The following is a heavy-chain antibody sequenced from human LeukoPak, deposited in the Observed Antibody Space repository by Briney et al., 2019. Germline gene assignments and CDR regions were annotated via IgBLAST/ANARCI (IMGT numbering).Heavy chain of an antibody. CDR3: ARDRVLWFGELLNALDI. V-gene: IGHV1-18*01. CDR1: GYTFTSYG. J-gene: IGHJ3*02. Sequence: ASVKVSCKASGYTFTSYGISWVRQAPGQGLEWMGWISAYNGNTNYAQKLQGRVTMTTDTSTSTAYMELRSLRSDDTAVYYCARDRVLWFGELLNALDIWGQGTMVTVSS. D-gene: IGHD3-10*01. CDR2: ISAYNGNT.